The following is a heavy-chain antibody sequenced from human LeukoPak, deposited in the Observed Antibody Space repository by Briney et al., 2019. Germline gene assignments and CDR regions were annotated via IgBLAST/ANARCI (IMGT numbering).Heavy chain of an antibody. V-gene: IGHV3-23*01. CDR3: ATYSSLNRREFQY. CDR1: GFTFSSYA. Sequence: GGSLRLSCAASGFTFSSYAMSWVRQAPGKGLEWVSVISGSGDSTYYADSVKGRLTISRDNSKNTLYLQMNSLRAEDTAVYYCATYSSLNRREFQYWGQGTLLTVSS. J-gene: IGHJ1*01. D-gene: IGHD3-22*01. CDR2: ISGSGDST.